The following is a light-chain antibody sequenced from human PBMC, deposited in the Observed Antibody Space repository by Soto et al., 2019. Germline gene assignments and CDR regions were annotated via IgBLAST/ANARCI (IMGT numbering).Light chain of an antibody. V-gene: IGKV3D-20*02. CDR1: QSVSSSY. CDR3: QQRSNWPLT. Sequence: DIVMTQSPATLTVSEGESATLSCRASQSVSSSYLAWYQQKPGQAPRLLIYDASNRATGIPARFSGSGSGTDFTLTISSLEPEDFAVYYCQQRSNWPLTFGGGTKVDI. CDR2: DAS. J-gene: IGKJ4*01.